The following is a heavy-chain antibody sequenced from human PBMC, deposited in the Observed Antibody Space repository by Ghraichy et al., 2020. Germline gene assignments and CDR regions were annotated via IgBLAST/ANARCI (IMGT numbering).Heavy chain of an antibody. Sequence: GGSLRLSCVASGFDFNNYDMTWVRQAPGKGLEWVSGISGSGDSAHYADSVQGRFTISRDNSKNTLYLQMNNPRAEDTAVYYCAKRHYYASWTYNWWGQGTLVTVSS. J-gene: IGHJ4*02. CDR1: GFDFNNYD. D-gene: IGHD3-10*01. CDR3: AKRHYYASWTYNW. CDR2: ISGSGDSA. V-gene: IGHV3-23*01.